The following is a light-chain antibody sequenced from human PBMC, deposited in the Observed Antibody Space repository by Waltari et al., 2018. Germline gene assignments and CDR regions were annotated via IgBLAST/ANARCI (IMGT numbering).Light chain of an antibody. CDR3: QVWDSRSDHVV. CDR2: GNS. V-gene: IGLV3-21*02. CDR1: DIGSKR. Sequence: SYVLTQPPSVSVAPGQPARLPREGTDIGSKRVHWYHQRPGQAPVPVLHGNSDRPPGIPERISGSNSVNMATLSISRVEAGDEADYYCQVWDSRSDHVVFGGGTKLTVL. J-gene: IGLJ2*01.